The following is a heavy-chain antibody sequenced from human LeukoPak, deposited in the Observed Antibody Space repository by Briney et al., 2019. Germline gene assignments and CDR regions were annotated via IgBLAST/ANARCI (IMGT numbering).Heavy chain of an antibody. CDR2: INPNSGGT. CDR3: ATQSPTIFGVVSHDY. Sequence: ASVKVSCKASGYTFTGYYMRWVRQAPGQGLEWMGWINPNSGGTNYAQKFQGRVTMTRDTSISTAYMELSRLRSDDTAVYYCATQSPTIFGVVSHDYWGQGTLVTVSS. J-gene: IGHJ4*02. CDR1: GYTFTGYY. V-gene: IGHV1-2*02. D-gene: IGHD3-3*01.